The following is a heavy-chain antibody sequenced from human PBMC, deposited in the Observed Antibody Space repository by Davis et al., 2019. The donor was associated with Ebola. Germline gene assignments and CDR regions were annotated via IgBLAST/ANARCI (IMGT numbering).Heavy chain of an antibody. CDR1: SGHLSDYY. CDR3: ARGPRFLEWLLLATDAFDI. J-gene: IGHJ3*02. D-gene: IGHD3-3*01. CDR2: INHSGST. Sequence: MPGGSLRLSCVVSSGHLSDYYWSWIRQPPGKGLEWIGEINHSGSTNYNPSLKSRVTISVDTSKNQFSLKLSSVTAADTAVYYCARGPRFLEWLLLATDAFDIWGQGTMVTISS. V-gene: IGHV4-34*01.